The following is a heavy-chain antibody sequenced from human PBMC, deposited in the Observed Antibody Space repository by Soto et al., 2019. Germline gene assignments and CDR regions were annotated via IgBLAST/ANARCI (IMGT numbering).Heavy chain of an antibody. D-gene: IGHD3-10*01. Sequence: ASVKVSCKASGYTFTSYGISWVRQAPGQGLEWMGWISAYNGNTNYAQKLQGRVTMTTDTSTSTAYMELRSLRSDDTAVYYCARDSGDYYGSGSPADYWGQGTLVTVSS. V-gene: IGHV1-18*01. CDR3: ARDSGDYYGSGSPADY. CDR1: GYTFTSYG. J-gene: IGHJ4*02. CDR2: ISAYNGNT.